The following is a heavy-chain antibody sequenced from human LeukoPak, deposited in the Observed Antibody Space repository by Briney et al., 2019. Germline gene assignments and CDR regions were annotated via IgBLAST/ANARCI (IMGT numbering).Heavy chain of an antibody. Sequence: PSETLSLTCTVAGGSISSSYYCWGWLRQPPGKGLEWIGTMFYSGSTYYNTSLKSRVTISVDTSKNQFSLKLSSVTAADTAVYYCARGTGTTGDFDSWGQGTLVTVSS. V-gene: IGHV4-39*01. CDR1: GGSISSSYYC. D-gene: IGHD1-7*01. CDR3: ARGTGTTGDFDS. J-gene: IGHJ4*02. CDR2: MFYSGST.